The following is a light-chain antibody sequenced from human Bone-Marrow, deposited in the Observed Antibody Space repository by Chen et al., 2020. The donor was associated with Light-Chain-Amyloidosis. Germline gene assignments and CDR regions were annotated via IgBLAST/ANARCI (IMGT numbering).Light chain of an antibody. J-gene: IGLJ3*02. CDR2: SNN. V-gene: IGLV1-44*01. Sequence: QSVLTQPPSASGTPGQRVTISCSGSSSHIGSNTVNWYQQLPGTAPKLLIYSNNQRPSGVPDRFAGSKSGTSAYLAISGLQSEDEADYYCAAWDDSLNGWVFGGGTKLTVL. CDR3: AAWDDSLNGWV. CDR1: SSHIGSNT.